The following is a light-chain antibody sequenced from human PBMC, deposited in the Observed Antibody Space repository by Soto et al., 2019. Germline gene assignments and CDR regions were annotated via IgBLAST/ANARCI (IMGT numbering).Light chain of an antibody. CDR2: EVT. V-gene: IGLV2-8*01. Sequence: QSALTQPPSASGSPGQSVTISCTGTSSDVGGYNWVSWYQHHPGKAPKLMINEVTKRPSGVPDRFSGSKSGNTASLTLSGLQPEDEADYYCASYAGSKTVFGTGTKLTVL. CDR1: SSDVGGYNW. J-gene: IGLJ1*01. CDR3: ASYAGSKTV.